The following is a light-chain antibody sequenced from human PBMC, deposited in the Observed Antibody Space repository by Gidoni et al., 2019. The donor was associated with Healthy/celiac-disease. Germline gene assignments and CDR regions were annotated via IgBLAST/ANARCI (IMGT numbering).Light chain of an antibody. J-gene: IGKJ2*01. Sequence: DIVMTQSPDSLAESLGERATINCKSSQSVLYSSNNKNYLAWYQQKPGQPPKLLIYWASTRESGVPDRFSGSGSGTDFTLTISSLQAEDVAFYYCQQYYSTPHTFGQGTKLEIK. CDR2: WAS. V-gene: IGKV4-1*01. CDR1: QSVLYSSNNKNY. CDR3: QQYYSTPHT.